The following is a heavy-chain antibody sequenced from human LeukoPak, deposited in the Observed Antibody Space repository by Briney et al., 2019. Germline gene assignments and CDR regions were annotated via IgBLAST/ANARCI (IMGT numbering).Heavy chain of an antibody. D-gene: IGHD5-24*01. CDR1: GGSFSGYY. Sequence: SETLSLTCAVYGGSFSGYYWSWIRQPPGKGLEWIGEINHSGSTNYNPSLKSRVTISVDTSKYQFSLKLSSVTAADTAVYYCARGVELPYYFDYWGQGTLVTVSS. CDR2: INHSGST. V-gene: IGHV4-34*01. J-gene: IGHJ4*02. CDR3: ARGVELPYYFDY.